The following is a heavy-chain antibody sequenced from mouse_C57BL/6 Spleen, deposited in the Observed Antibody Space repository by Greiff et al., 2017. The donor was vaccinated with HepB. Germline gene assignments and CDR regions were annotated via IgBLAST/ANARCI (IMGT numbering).Heavy chain of an antibody. Sequence: EVMLVESGGGLVKPGGSLKLSCAASGFTFSDYGMHWVRQAPEKGLEWVAYISSGSSIIYYADTVKGRFTISRDNAKNTLFLQMTSRRSEDTAMYYCARLQSSYYYGSSSYAMDYWGQGTSVTVSS. CDR3: ARLQSSYYYGSSSYAMDY. D-gene: IGHD1-1*01. CDR1: GFTFSDYG. J-gene: IGHJ4*01. V-gene: IGHV5-17*01. CDR2: ISSGSSII.